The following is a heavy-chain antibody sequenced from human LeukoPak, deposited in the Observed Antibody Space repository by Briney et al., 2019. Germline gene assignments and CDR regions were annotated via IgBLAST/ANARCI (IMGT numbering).Heavy chain of an antibody. D-gene: IGHD2-21*02. V-gene: IGHV3-23*01. CDR3: AKGGHDFNPFYW. Sequence: PGGSLRLSCAASGFTFSSYSMNWVRQAPGKGLEWVSSIKGGGGDPFYADSVKGRFTISRDNSKNTLFLQLDSLRAEDSAVYYCAKGGHDFNPFYWWGQGTLVTVSS. CDR1: GFTFSSYS. J-gene: IGHJ4*02. CDR2: IKGGGGDP.